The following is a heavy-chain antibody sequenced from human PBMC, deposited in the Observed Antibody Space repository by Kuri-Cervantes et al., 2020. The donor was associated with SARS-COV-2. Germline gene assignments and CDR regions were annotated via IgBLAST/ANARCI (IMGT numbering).Heavy chain of an antibody. D-gene: IGHD2-21*02. CDR3: AKSLADCGRGCYWAFDY. CDR2: ISGSGTGT. J-gene: IGHJ4*02. Sequence: GESLKISCKGSGFMFMNYDMGWVRQAPGRGLEWVSIISGSGTGTYFADSVKGRFTMSRDNYKNTVFLQMNSLTADDTAVYYCAKSLADCGRGCYWAFDYWGQGALVTVSS. V-gene: IGHV3-23*01. CDR1: GFMFMNYD.